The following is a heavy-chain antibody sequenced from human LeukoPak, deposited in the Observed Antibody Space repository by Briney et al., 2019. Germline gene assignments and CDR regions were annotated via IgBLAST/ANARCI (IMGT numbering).Heavy chain of an antibody. D-gene: IGHD5-12*01. CDR2: VYSGGST. Sequence: GGSLRLSCAASGFTVGSNYMNWVRQAPGKGLEWVSVVYSGGSTYYADSVKGRFTISRDNSKNTLYLQMNGLRAEDTAVYYCARDGYSGYDFYFDYWGQGTLVTVSS. V-gene: IGHV3-53*01. J-gene: IGHJ4*02. CDR3: ARDGYSGYDFYFDY. CDR1: GFTVGSNY.